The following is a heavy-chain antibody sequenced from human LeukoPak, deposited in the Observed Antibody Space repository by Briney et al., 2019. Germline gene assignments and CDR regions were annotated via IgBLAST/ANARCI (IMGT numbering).Heavy chain of an antibody. Sequence: SETLSLTCTVSGASITRSTYYWGWIRQPPGKGLEWIGCIYYTGSTYYNPSLKSRVTLSIDTSRSQFSLKLSSVTAADTAVYYCARSSVVVITTKGYYFDYWGQGTLVTVSS. D-gene: IGHD3-22*01. CDR2: IYYTGST. CDR3: ARSSVVVITTKGYYFDY. J-gene: IGHJ4*02. CDR1: GASITRSTYY. V-gene: IGHV4-39*07.